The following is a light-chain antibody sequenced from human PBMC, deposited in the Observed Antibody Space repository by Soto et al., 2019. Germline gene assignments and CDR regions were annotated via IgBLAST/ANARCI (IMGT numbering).Light chain of an antibody. CDR1: QVIFNY. J-gene: IGKJ1*01. V-gene: IGKV1-27*01. CDR3: QKYDSAPRT. Sequence: DIEMTQSPSSLSASIGDRVTITCRARQVIFNYLALFQHKPGRAPQLLIYDASSLRAGVPSRFSGSRSGTEFTLAISSLQPEDVATYYCQKYDSAPRTFGQGTKVEL. CDR2: DAS.